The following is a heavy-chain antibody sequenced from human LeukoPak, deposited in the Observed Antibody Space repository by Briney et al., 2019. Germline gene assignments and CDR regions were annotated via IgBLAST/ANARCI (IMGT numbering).Heavy chain of an antibody. J-gene: IGHJ6*03. CDR2: IYTSGST. D-gene: IGHD3-22*01. CDR1: GGSISSYY. CDR3: ARLGSGYSAYYYYMDV. V-gene: IGHV4-4*07. Sequence: PSETLSLTCTVSGGSISSYYWSWIRQPAGKRLEWIGHIYTSGSTNYNPSLKSRVTMSVDTSKNQFSLKLSSVTAADTAVYYCARLGSGYSAYYYYMDVWGKGTTVTVSS.